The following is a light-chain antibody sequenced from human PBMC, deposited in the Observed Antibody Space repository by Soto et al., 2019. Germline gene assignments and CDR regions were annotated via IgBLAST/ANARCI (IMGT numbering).Light chain of an antibody. J-gene: IGLJ1*01. CDR3: FSFTTDWTHV. CDR1: SSDIGAYNY. CDR2: EVS. V-gene: IGLV2-14*01. Sequence: QPVLTQPASVSGSPGQSITISYAGSSSDIGAYNYVSWFQQYPGKAPKLIISEVSNRPSGVSNRFSGSKSGTAASLTISGLQTEDEADYFCFSFTTDWTHVFGTGTKVTVL.